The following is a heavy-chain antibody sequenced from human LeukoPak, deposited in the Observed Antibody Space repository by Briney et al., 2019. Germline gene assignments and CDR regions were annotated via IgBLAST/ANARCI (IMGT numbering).Heavy chain of an antibody. CDR2: ISRSGRTI. CDR3: ARVYSGSWYFDL. Sequence: GGSLRLSCAASGFTFSGYEMNWVRQAPGKGTEWVSYISRSGRTIYDADSVKGRFTISRDNAKKSLYLQMNSLRAEDTAVYYCARVYSGSWYFDLWGRGTLVTVSS. CDR1: GFTFSGYE. J-gene: IGHJ2*01. V-gene: IGHV3-48*03. D-gene: IGHD5-12*01.